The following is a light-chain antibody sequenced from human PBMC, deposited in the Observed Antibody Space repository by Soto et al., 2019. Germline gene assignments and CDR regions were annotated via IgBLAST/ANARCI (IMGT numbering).Light chain of an antibody. CDR2: DVS. CDR3: QLFNSYPWT. Sequence: IQMTQSPSSLSATVGDRVTITCQASQDISNYLNWYQQKPGKAPKLLIYDVSSLESGVPSRFSGIEYGTEFTLKISSLQPDELATYECQLFNSYPWTLGPGSKVDIK. V-gene: IGKV1-13*02. CDR1: QDISNY. J-gene: IGKJ1*01.